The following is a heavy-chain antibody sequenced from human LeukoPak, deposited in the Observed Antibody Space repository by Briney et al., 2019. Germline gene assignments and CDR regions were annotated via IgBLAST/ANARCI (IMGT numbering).Heavy chain of an antibody. CDR2: ISGSGGST. Sequence: PGGSLRLSCAASGFTFSSYGMSWVRQAPGKGLEWVSAISGSGGSTYYADSVKGRFTISRDNSKNTLYLQMNSLRAEDTAVYYCAKGRYGSGSYSDYWGQGTLVTVSS. D-gene: IGHD3-10*01. CDR1: GFTFSSYG. V-gene: IGHV3-23*01. J-gene: IGHJ4*02. CDR3: AKGRYGSGSYSDY.